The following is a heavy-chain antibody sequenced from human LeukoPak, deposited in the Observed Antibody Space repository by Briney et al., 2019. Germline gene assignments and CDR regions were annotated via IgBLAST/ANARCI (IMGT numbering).Heavy chain of an antibody. D-gene: IGHD3-22*01. Sequence: PSETLSLTCAVSGGSISSTSYYWAWIRQPPGKGLGWIGTIYYSGSTYHNPSLKSRVTMSVDTSRNQFSLKLSSVDAADTAVYYCAKAGVRYFDSSGLYAFDFWGQGTTVTVSS. CDR3: AKAGVRYFDSSGLYAFDF. V-gene: IGHV4-39*01. CDR2: IYYSGST. CDR1: GGSISSTSYY. J-gene: IGHJ3*01.